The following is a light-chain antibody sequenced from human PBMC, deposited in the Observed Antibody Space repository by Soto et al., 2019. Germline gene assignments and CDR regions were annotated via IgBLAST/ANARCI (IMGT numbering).Light chain of an antibody. V-gene: IGKV3-20*01. J-gene: IGKJ2*01. CDR3: QQYSSSPYT. Sequence: EIVLTQSPGTLSLSPGERATLSCRASQSVSSSYLAWYQKKPGQAPRLLIYAASSSATGIPDRFSGSGSGTDFTLTISRLEPEDFAVYYCQQYSSSPYTFGQGTKLEIK. CDR1: QSVSSSY. CDR2: AAS.